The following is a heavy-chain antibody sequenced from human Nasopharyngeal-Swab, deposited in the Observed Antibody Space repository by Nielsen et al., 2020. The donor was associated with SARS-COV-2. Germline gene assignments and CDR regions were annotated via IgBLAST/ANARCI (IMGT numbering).Heavy chain of an antibody. CDR3: ARDQGGYGGNSFDY. V-gene: IGHV1-46*01. J-gene: IGHJ4*02. D-gene: IGHD4-23*01. CDR2: INPSGGST. Sequence: WGGQAPGQGNEWMGIINPSGGSTSHAQKFQGRVTMTRDTYTSTVYMELSSMRSEDTAVYYCARDQGGYGGNSFDYWGQGTLVTVSS.